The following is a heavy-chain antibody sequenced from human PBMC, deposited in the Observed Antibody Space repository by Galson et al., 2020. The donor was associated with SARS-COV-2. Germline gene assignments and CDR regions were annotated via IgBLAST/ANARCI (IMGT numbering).Heavy chain of an antibody. CDR3: AKWDKDTSGWQAFDY. J-gene: IGHJ4*02. Sequence: LSLTCAASGFTFISYVMSWVRQAPGKGPEWLSSISESGGVTKYADSVKGQFTISRDNSKNTVYLQMNSLMAEDTALYYCAKWDKDTSGWQAFDYWGQGTLVTVSS. CDR2: ISESGGVT. CDR1: GFTFISYV. D-gene: IGHD6-19*01. V-gene: IGHV3-23*01.